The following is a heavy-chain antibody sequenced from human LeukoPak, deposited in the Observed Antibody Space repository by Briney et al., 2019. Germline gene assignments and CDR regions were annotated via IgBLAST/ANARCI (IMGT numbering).Heavy chain of an antibody. CDR2: INHSGST. CDR1: GGSFSGYY. D-gene: IGHD3-22*01. Sequence: SETLSLTCAVYGGSFSGYYWSWIRQPPGKGLEWIGEINHSGSTNYNPPLKSRVTISVDTSKNQFSLKLSSVTAADTAVYYCARLPITMIVALDYWGQGTLVTVSS. V-gene: IGHV4-34*01. CDR3: ARLPITMIVALDY. J-gene: IGHJ4*02.